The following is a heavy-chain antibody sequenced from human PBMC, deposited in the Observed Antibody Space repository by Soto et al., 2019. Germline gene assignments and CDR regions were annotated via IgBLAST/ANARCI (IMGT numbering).Heavy chain of an antibody. D-gene: IGHD5-18*01. Sequence: SETLSLTCTVSGGSISSGDYYWSWIRQPPGKGLEWIGYIYYSGSTYYNPSLKSRVTISVDTSKNQFSLKLSSVTAADTAVYYCARVPPNTAMATGWFDPWGQGTLVPVSS. J-gene: IGHJ5*02. V-gene: IGHV4-30-4*01. CDR1: GGSISSGDYY. CDR3: ARVPPNTAMATGWFDP. CDR2: IYYSGST.